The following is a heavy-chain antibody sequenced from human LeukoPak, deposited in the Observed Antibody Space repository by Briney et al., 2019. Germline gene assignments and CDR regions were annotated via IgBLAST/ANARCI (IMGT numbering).Heavy chain of an antibody. V-gene: IGHV3-23*01. CDR3: AKWSGHYYDSSGYLFL. D-gene: IGHD3-22*01. CDR2: ISGSGGST. J-gene: IGHJ4*02. CDR1: GFTFSSYA. Sequence: GGSLRLSCAASGFTFSSYAMSWVRQAPGKGLEWLSAISGSGGSTYYADSVKGRFTISRDNSKNTLYLQMNSLRAEDTAVYYCAKWSGHYYDSSGYLFLWGQGTLVTVSS.